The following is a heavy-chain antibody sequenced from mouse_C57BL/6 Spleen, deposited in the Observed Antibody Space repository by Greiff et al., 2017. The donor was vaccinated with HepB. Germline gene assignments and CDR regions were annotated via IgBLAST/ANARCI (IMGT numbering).Heavy chain of an antibody. CDR2: ISSGSSTI. V-gene: IGHV5-17*01. J-gene: IGHJ4*01. CDR1: GFTFSDYG. CDR3: ARNYGSAMDY. D-gene: IGHD1-1*01. Sequence: EVQLVESGGGLVKPGGSLKLSCAASGFTFSDYGMHWVRQAPEKGLEWVAYISSGSSTIYYADTVKGRFTISRDNAKNTLFLQMTSLRYEDTAMYYCARNYGSAMDYWGQGTSVTVSS.